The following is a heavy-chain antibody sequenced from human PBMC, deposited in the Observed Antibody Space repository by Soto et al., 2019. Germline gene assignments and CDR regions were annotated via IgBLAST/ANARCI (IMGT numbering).Heavy chain of an antibody. D-gene: IGHD4-17*01. V-gene: IGHV3-30*03. CDR2: ISRDGGTK. CDR1: GFTVSSYG. CDR3: NGEGASCY. J-gene: IGHJ4*02. Sequence: QVQLVESGGGVVQPGRSLRLSCAVSGFTVSSYGLHWVRQAPGKGLEWVAVISRDGGTKYYADSVKRRFTISRDNSRKTLFLEMNSLRSDYMAVYYCNGEGASCYLGQGTLVTVSS.